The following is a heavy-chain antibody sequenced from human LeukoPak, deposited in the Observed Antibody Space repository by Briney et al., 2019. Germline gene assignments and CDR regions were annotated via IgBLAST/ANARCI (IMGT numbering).Heavy chain of an antibody. CDR2: IYYSGST. Sequence: AETLSLTCTVSGGSISSSSYYWGWIRQPPGKGLEWIGSIYYSGSTYYNPSLKSRGTISVDTSKNQFSLKLSSVTAADTAVYYCARLRRDGYNRPRGDDAFDIWGQGTMVTVSS. CDR1: GGSISSSSYY. CDR3: ARLRRDGYNRPRGDDAFDI. D-gene: IGHD5-24*01. J-gene: IGHJ3*02. V-gene: IGHV4-39*01.